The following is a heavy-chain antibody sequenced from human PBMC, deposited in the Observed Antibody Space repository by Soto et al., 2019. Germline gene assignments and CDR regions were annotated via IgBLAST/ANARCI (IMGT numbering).Heavy chain of an antibody. CDR1: GFTFSSYA. D-gene: IGHD3-10*01. Sequence: EVQLLESGGGLVQPGGSLRLSCAASGFTFSSYAMSWVRQAPGKGLEWVSAISGSGGSTYYADSVKGRFTISRDNSKNTLYLQMNSLRAEDTAIYYCAKSGLRGVIIFWFDPWGQGTLVTVSS. CDR2: ISGSGGST. V-gene: IGHV3-23*01. CDR3: AKSGLRGVIIFWFDP. J-gene: IGHJ5*02.